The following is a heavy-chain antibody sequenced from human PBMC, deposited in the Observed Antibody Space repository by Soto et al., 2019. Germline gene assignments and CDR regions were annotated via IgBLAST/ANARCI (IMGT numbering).Heavy chain of an antibody. J-gene: IGHJ4*02. V-gene: IGHV1-18*01. CDR3: ARGRYGDY. CDR1: GYAFTTYG. CDR2: ISAHSGNT. Sequence: QVHLVQSGAEVKKPGASLKVSCKGSGYAFTTYGITWVRQAPGQGLEWMGWISAHSGNTNYAQKLQGRVTVTRDTSTSTAYMELRSLRSDDPAVYYCARGRYGDYWGQGDLVTVSS. D-gene: IGHD1-1*01.